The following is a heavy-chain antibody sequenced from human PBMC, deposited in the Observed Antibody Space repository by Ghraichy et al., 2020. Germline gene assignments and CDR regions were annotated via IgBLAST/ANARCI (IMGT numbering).Heavy chain of an antibody. CDR1: GFTFSSYA. Sequence: GASLNISCAASGFTFSSYAMSWVRQAPGKGLEWVSTINGGGGSTYYADSVKGRFTISRDNSKNTLYLQMNSLRAEDTAIYYCAKGGWLQLGSVDYWGQGTLVTVSS. V-gene: IGHV3-23*01. CDR3: AKGGWLQLGSVDY. D-gene: IGHD5-24*01. CDR2: INGGGGST. J-gene: IGHJ4*02.